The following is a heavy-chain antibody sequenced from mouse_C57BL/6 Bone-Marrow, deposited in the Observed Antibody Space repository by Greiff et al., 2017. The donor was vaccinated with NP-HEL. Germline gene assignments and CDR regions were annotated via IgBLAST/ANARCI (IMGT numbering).Heavy chain of an antibody. CDR2: ISNGGGST. D-gene: IGHD2-3*01. CDR1: GFTFSDYY. J-gene: IGHJ3*01. V-gene: IGHV5-12*01. Sequence: EVQLVESGGGLVQPGGSLKLSCAASGFTFSDYYMYWVRQTPEKRLEWVAYISNGGGSTYYPDTVKGGFTISRDNAKNTLYRQMSRLKSEVTAMYYCGRHYDGYYVGWFAYWGQGTLVTVSA. CDR3: GRHYDGYYVGWFAY.